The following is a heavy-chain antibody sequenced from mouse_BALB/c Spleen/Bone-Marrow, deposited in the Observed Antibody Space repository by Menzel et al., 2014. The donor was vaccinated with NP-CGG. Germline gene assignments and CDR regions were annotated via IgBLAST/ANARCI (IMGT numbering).Heavy chain of an antibody. D-gene: IGHD1-2*01. V-gene: IGHV4-1*02. J-gene: IGHJ3*01. CDR2: INPDSNTI. CDR3: ARLGYYGSFAY. CDR1: GFDFSRYW. Sequence: VQLKQSGGGLVQPGGSLKLSCAASGFDFSRYWMSWVRQAPGKGLEWIGEINPDSNTINYTPSLKDKFIISRDNAKNMLYLQMSKVRSEDTALYYCARLGYYGSFAYWGQGTLVTVSA.